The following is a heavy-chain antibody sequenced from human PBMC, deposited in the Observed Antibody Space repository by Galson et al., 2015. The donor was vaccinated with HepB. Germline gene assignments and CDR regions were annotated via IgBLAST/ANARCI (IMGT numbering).Heavy chain of an antibody. Sequence: SLRLSCAASGFTVSSNYMSWVRQAPGKGLEWVSVIYSGGSTYYADSVKGRFTISRDNSKNTLYLQMNSLRAEDTAVYYCARDLRAYSSGDGMDVWGQGTTVTVSS. CDR2: IYSGGST. D-gene: IGHD6-19*01. V-gene: IGHV3-66*01. J-gene: IGHJ6*02. CDR1: GFTVSSNY. CDR3: ARDLRAYSSGDGMDV.